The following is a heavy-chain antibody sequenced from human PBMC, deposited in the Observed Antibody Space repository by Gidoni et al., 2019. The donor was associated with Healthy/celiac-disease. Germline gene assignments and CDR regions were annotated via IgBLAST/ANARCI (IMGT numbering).Heavy chain of an antibody. J-gene: IGHJ3*02. D-gene: IGHD3-22*01. V-gene: IGHV4-59*01. CDR3: ATTTYYDSSGYQHYDAFDI. CDR1: GGSISSYY. Sequence: QVQLQESGPGLVKPSETLSLTCPVSGGSISSYYWSWIRQPPGKGLEWIGYIYYSGSTNYNPSLKSRVTISVDTSKNQFSLKLSSVTAADTAVYYCATTTYYDSSGYQHYDAFDIWGQGTMVTVSS. CDR2: IYYSGST.